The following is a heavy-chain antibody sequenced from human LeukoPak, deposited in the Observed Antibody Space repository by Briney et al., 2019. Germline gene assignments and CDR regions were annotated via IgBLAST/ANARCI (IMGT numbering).Heavy chain of an antibody. CDR2: IDNDGSST. V-gene: IGHV3-74*01. J-gene: IGHJ3*02. CDR1: GFIFTNYW. CDR3: ARESSQDAFDI. Sequence: GGSLRLSCAVSGFIFTNYWMHWVRQDTGKGLVWVSRIDNDGSSTIYADSVRGRFTISRDNAKNTLYLEMNSLRAEDTAVYYCARESSQDAFDIWGQGTMVTVSS.